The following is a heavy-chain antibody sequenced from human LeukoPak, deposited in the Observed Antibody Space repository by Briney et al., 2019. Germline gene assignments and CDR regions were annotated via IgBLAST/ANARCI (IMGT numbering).Heavy chain of an antibody. CDR3: VIGVGASDTDY. CDR1: GFTFSNAW. D-gene: IGHD1-26*01. V-gene: IGHV3-15*05. Sequence: GRSLRLSCVVSGFTFSNAWMSWVRQAPGKGLEWVARIKRKIDGEATDYAAPVKGRFTISRDDSKNTLLLQMNSLKPEDTAVYHCVIGVGASDTDYWGQGTLVTVSS. CDR2: IKRKIDGEAT. J-gene: IGHJ4*02.